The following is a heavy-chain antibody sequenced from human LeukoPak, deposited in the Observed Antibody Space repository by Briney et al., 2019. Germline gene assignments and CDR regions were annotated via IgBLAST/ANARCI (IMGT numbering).Heavy chain of an antibody. Sequence: ASVKVSCKVSGYTFTSYYMHWVRQAPGQGLEWMGIINPSGGSTSYAQKFQGRVTMTRDTSTSTVYMELSSLRSEDTAVYYCARIYCSSTSCHEGYFDYWGQGTLVTVSS. J-gene: IGHJ4*02. CDR3: ARIYCSSTSCHEGYFDY. D-gene: IGHD2-2*01. V-gene: IGHV1-46*01. CDR2: INPSGGST. CDR1: GYTFTSYY.